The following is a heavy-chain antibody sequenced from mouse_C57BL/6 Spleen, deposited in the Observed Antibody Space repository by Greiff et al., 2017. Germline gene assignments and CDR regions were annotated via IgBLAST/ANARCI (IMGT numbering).Heavy chain of an antibody. CDR1: GFNIKHTY. D-gene: IGHD1-1*01. CDR3: AREVGSIYFDY. Sequence: EVQLQQSVAELVRPGASVKLSCTASGFNIKHTYMHWVKQRPEQGLEWIGRIDPAHGNTKDAPQFPGKATITAVPSSHTSYLQRSSLQSEDTSIYDCAREVGSIYFDYWGQGTTLTFSS. V-gene: IGHV14-3*01. J-gene: IGHJ2*01. CDR2: IDPAHGNT.